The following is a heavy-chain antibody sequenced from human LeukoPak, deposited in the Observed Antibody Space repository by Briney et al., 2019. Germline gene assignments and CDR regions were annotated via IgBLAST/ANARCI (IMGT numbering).Heavy chain of an antibody. V-gene: IGHV4-39*01. J-gene: IGHJ5*02. CDR3: ARHEYSGSYYGLSWFDP. D-gene: IGHD1-26*01. Sequence: SETLSLTCTVSGGSIASTSYYWGWIRQPPGKGLEWIGSGYYSGSTYSNPSLKSRVTISVDSSKNQLSLKLSSLTAADTAVYYCARHEYSGSYYGLSWFDPWGQGTLVTVSS. CDR1: GGSIASTSYY. CDR2: GYYSGST.